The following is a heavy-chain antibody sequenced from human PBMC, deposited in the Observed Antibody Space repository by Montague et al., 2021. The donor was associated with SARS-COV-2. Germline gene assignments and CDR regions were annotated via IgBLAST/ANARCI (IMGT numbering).Heavy chain of an antibody. CDR3: VRYSGWFYFDF. Sequence: RYSDYAPSVRGRLTVNQDASKNEFSLELNYVTPEDTAVYYCVRYSGWFYFDFWGQGTLVTVSS. V-gene: IGHV6-1*01. J-gene: IGHJ4*02. D-gene: IGHD6-19*01. CDR2: RYS.